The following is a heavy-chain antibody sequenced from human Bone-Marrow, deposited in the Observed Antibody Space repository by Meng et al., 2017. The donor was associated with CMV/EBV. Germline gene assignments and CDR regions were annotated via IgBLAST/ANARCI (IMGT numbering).Heavy chain of an antibody. CDR3: AREQDWMTTVTHFDY. CDR1: GFTFDDYG. CDR2: INWNGGST. Sequence: GESLKISCAAPGFTFDDYGMSWVRQAPGKGLEWVSGINWNGGSTGYADSVKGRFTISRDNAKNSLYLQMNSLRAEDTALYYCAREQDWMTTVTHFDYWGQGTLVTVSS. D-gene: IGHD4-11*01. V-gene: IGHV3-20*04. J-gene: IGHJ4*02.